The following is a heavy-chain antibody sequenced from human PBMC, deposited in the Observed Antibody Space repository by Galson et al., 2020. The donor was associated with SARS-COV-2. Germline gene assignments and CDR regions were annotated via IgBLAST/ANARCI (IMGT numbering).Heavy chain of an antibody. V-gene: IGHV1-8*01. Sequence: ASVKVSCKASGYTFTSYDINWVRQATGQGLEWMGWMNPNIGNTGYAQKFQGRVTMTRNTSISTAYMELSSLRSEDTAVYYCARGVRSHIVVVIATYYYYYMDVWGKGTTVTVSS. CDR3: ARGVRSHIVVVIATYYYYYMDV. J-gene: IGHJ6*03. CDR1: GYTFTSYD. CDR2: MNPNIGNT. D-gene: IGHD2-21*01.